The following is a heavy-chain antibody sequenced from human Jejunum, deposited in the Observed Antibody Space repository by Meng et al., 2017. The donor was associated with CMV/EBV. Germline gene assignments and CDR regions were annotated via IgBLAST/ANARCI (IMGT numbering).Heavy chain of an antibody. CDR1: GGSVSLGSYY. Sequence: CPVSGGSVSLGSYYWSWIRQPPGKGLEWIGYIYYTGSTDYNPSLKSRVTISRDTSKNQFSLKLSSVTAADTAVYYCARRFFAFNIWGQGTRVTVSS. J-gene: IGHJ3*02. V-gene: IGHV4-61*01. CDR2: IYYTGST. CDR3: ARRFFAFNI. D-gene: IGHD3-3*01.